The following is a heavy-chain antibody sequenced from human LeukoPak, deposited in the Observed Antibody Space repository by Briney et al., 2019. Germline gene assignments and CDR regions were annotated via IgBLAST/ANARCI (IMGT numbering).Heavy chain of an antibody. Sequence: PSETLSLTCTVSGGSISSSSYYWGWIRQPPGKGLESIGSIYYSGSTYYNPSLKSRGTISVDTSKNQFSLKLNSVTAADTAVYYCARIRIAAGGTFYFDFWGQGTLVIVSS. CDR1: GGSISSSSYY. V-gene: IGHV4-39*01. D-gene: IGHD6-13*01. CDR3: ARIRIAAGGTFYFDF. CDR2: IYYSGST. J-gene: IGHJ4*02.